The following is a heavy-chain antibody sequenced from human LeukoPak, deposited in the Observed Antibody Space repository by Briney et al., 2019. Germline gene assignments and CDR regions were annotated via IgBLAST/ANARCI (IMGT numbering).Heavy chain of an antibody. V-gene: IGHV3-48*03. J-gene: IGHJ4*02. CDR2: ISSSGSTV. CDR1: GLTFSSYE. D-gene: IGHD3-22*01. Sequence: GGSLRLSCAASGLTFSSYEMNWVRQAPGQGLEWVAYISSSGSTVYYADSVKGRLTISRDNAKNSLFLQMNSLRAEDTADYYCAREKFYDNSGYDYWGQGTLVTVSS. CDR3: AREKFYDNSGYDY.